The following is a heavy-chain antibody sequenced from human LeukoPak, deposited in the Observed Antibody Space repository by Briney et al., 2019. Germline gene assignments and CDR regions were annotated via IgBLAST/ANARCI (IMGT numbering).Heavy chain of an antibody. Sequence: SETLSLTCTVSGGSISSYYWSWIRQPPGAGLEWIGYIYYSGSTNYNPSLKSRVTISVDTSKNQFSLKLSSVTAADTAVYYCAREGGRDGYKIFDYWGQGTLVTVSS. D-gene: IGHD5-24*01. CDR1: GGSISSYY. V-gene: IGHV4-59*01. CDR2: IYYSGST. CDR3: AREGGRDGYKIFDY. J-gene: IGHJ4*02.